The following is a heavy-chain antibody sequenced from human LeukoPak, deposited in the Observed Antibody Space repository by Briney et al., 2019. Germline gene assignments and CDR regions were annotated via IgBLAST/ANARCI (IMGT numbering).Heavy chain of an antibody. CDR2: ISYDGSNK. CDR3: ARDLSGATVTTIDH. Sequence: GRSLRLSCAASGFTFSSYGMHWVRQAPGKGLEWVAVISYDGSNKYYADSVKGRFTISRDNSKNTLYLQMNSLRAEDTAVYYCARDLSGATVTTIDHWGQGTLVTVSS. J-gene: IGHJ4*02. D-gene: IGHD4-17*01. V-gene: IGHV3-30*03. CDR1: GFTFSSYG.